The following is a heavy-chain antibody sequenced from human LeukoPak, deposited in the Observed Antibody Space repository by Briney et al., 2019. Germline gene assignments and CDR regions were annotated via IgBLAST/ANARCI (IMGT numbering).Heavy chain of an antibody. CDR2: ISGRSDNT. D-gene: IGHD3-9*01. CDR3: AKWGDYDVLTGYYVSGF. J-gene: IGHJ4*02. Sequence: GASLRLSCAASGFTFSNYAMYWVRQAPGKGLEWVSAISGRSDNTYYADSVKGRFTLSRDSSKNTLYLQMNSLRADDTAVYYCAKWGDYDVLTGYYVSGFWGQGTLVTVSS. V-gene: IGHV3-23*01. CDR1: GFTFSNYA.